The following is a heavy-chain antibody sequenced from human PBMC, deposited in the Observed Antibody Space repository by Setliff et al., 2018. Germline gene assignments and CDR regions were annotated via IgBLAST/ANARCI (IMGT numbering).Heavy chain of an antibody. CDR3: AKGGYSGSHYFDY. CDR1: GFTFTSYA. D-gene: IGHD1-26*01. V-gene: IGHV3-23*01. CDR2: ISGSGGST. Sequence: PGGSLRLSCAASGFTFTSYAMRWVRQAPGKGLEWVSSISGSGGSTYYADSVKGRFTISGDNSNNALYLQMNSLRAEDTAIYYCAKGGYSGSHYFDYWGQGTLVTVSS. J-gene: IGHJ4*02.